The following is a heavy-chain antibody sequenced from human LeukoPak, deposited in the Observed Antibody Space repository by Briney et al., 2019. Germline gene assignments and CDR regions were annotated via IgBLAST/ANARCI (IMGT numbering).Heavy chain of an antibody. D-gene: IGHD3-10*01. CDR1: GFTFSSYD. J-gene: IGHJ5*02. CDR2: IGTAGDT. V-gene: IGHV3-13*01. CDR3: ARGAYYYGSGTDGWFDP. Sequence: PGGSLRLSYAASGFTFSSYDMHWVRQATGKGLEWVSAIGTAGDTYYPGSVKGRFTISRENAKNSLYLQMNSLRAGDTAVYYCARGAYYYGSGTDGWFDPWGQGTLVTVSS.